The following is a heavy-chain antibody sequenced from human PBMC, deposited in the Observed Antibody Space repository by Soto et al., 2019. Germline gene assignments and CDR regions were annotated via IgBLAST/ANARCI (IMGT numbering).Heavy chain of an antibody. CDR3: ARADSNSLSDF. V-gene: IGHV3-30*01. CDR2: ISYDGTNK. CDR1: GFTFRRYA. Sequence: GGSLRLSCAASGFTFRRYAMDWVRQAPGKGLEWVAVISYDGTNKYYADSVKGRFTISRDNPKNTLSLQMNSLSLDDTAVYYCARADSNSLSDFWGQGTLVTVSS. J-gene: IGHJ4*02. D-gene: IGHD6-13*01.